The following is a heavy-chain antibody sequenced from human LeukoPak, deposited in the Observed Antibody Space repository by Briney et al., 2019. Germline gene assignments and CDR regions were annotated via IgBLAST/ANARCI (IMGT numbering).Heavy chain of an antibody. CDR1: GGSISYYY. CDR3: AREDPQTTVPEGMDV. D-gene: IGHD4-17*01. Sequence: SETLSLTCTVSGGSISYYYWSWIRQSPGKGLEGIGYIYYSGTTNYNPSLKSRVTISVDTSKNQFSLQLRSVTAADTAVYYCAREDPQTTVPEGMDVWGQGTTVTVSS. J-gene: IGHJ6*02. CDR2: IYYSGTT. V-gene: IGHV4-59*01.